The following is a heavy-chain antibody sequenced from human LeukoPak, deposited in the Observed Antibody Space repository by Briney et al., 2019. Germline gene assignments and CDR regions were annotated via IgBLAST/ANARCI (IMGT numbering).Heavy chain of an antibody. CDR1: GGSISGYY. CDR3: ARHYCSGGNCYYFDH. J-gene: IGHJ4*02. D-gene: IGHD2-15*01. CDR2: IYYRGTS. Sequence: SETLSLTCTVSGGSISGYYWSWIRQPPGQGLEWNGFIYYRGTSKYNPSLMSRVTMSVDTSRNQVSLKLSSVTAADTAVYYCARHYCSGGNCYYFDHCGEGTLVTVSS. V-gene: IGHV4-59*08.